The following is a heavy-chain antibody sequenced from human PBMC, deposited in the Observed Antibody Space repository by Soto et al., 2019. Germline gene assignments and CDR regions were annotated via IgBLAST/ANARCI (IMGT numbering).Heavy chain of an antibody. D-gene: IGHD6-6*01. V-gene: IGHV1-18*04. CDR3: ARDHRYSSSFFDS. CDR1: GYAFSDHG. CDR2: SSAYNGNT. Sequence: QVRLGLSGDELKKPGASMKVSCKASGYAFSDHGISWVRQAPGQGLEWIGWSSAYNGNTNYAQKFQGRGTVTTDASTTTAYMEVRSLTSDDTAVYYCARDHRYSSSFFDSWSQGTLITVSS. J-gene: IGHJ4*02.